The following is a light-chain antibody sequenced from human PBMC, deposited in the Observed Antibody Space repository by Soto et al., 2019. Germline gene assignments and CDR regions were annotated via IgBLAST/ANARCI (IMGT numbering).Light chain of an antibody. V-gene: IGKV3-20*01. Sequence: EIVLTQSPATLSLSPGERATLSCRASLNVNSYLAWYQQKPGQAPRLLIYDASNRAAGIPARFSGSGSGTDFNLTISRLEHEDFAVYYCQQYGSSPPYTFGQGTKVDIK. CDR1: LNVNSY. CDR3: QQYGSSPPYT. J-gene: IGKJ2*01. CDR2: DAS.